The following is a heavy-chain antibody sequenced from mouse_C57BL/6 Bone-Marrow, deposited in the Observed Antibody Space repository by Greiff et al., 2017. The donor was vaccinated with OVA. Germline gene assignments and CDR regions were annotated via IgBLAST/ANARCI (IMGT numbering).Heavy chain of an antibody. Sequence: EVKLMESGGGLVQPGGSMKLSCVASGFTFSNYWMNWVRQSPEKGLEWVAQIRLKSDNYATHYAESVKGRFTISRDDSKSSVYLQMNNLRAEDTGIYYCTGRGEWLRGYFDYWGQGTTLTVSS. V-gene: IGHV6-3*01. CDR2: IRLKSDNYAT. D-gene: IGHD2-2*01. J-gene: IGHJ2*01. CDR1: GFTFSNYW. CDR3: TGRGEWLRGYFDY.